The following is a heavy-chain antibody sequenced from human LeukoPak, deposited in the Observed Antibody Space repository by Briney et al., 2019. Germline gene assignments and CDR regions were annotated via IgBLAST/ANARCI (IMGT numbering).Heavy chain of an antibody. CDR1: GFTFSSYA. CDR2: ISGSGGST. CDR3: AKDFHYHIIVVVIGAFDI. J-gene: IGHJ3*02. Sequence: GGSLRLSCAASGFTFSSYAMSWVRQAPGKGLEWVSAISGSGGSTYYADSVKSRFTISRDNSKNTLYLQMNSLRAEDTDVYYCAKDFHYHIIVVVIGAFDIWGQGTMVTVSS. V-gene: IGHV3-23*01. D-gene: IGHD3-22*01.